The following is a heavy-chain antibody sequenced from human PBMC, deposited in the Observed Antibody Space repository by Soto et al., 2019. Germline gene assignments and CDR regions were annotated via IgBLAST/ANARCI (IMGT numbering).Heavy chain of an antibody. J-gene: IGHJ6*02. CDR2: ISDPGSG. CDR1: GGSVISGSYY. D-gene: IGHD5-12*01. V-gene: IGHV4-61*01. Sequence: QVQLQESGPGLVKPSETLSLNCTVSGGSVISGSYYWSWIRQPPGKGLEWVGCISDPGSGDYNPALKSRVTISVNTSKRQFSLRLNSVTAADTDVYYCARAHSGYDPLGMDVWGQGTTVNASS. CDR3: ARAHSGYDPLGMDV.